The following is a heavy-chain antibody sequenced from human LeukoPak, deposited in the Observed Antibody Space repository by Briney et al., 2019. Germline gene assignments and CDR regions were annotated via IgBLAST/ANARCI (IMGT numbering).Heavy chain of an antibody. CDR2: INPNSGGT. J-gene: IGHJ4*02. Sequence: ASVKVSCKASGYTFTGYCMHWVRQAPGQGLEWMGWINPNSGGTNYAQKFQGRVTMTRDTSISTAYMELSRLRSDDTAVYYCASFGYYGSGSFFDYWGQGTLVTVSS. CDR1: GYTFTGYC. CDR3: ASFGYYGSGSFFDY. D-gene: IGHD3-10*01. V-gene: IGHV1-2*02.